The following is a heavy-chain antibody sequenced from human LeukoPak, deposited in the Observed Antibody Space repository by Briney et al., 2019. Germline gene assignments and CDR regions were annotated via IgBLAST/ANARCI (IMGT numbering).Heavy chain of an antibody. D-gene: IGHD2-15*01. J-gene: IGHJ5*02. CDR2: IYSSGST. Sequence: PSETLSLTCTVSGGSTSSYYWSWIRQPAGKGLEWIGRIYSSGSTNYNPSLKSRVTISVDMSKNQFSLKLSSVTAADTAVYYCARGGNCSGGSCYSDRGWFDPWGQGTLVTVSS. CDR3: ARGGNCSGGSCYSDRGWFDP. V-gene: IGHV4-4*07. CDR1: GGSTSSYY.